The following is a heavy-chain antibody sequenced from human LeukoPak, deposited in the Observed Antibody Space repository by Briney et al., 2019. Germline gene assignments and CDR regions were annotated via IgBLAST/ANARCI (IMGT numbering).Heavy chain of an antibody. CDR2: IIPIFGTA. D-gene: IGHD1-26*01. J-gene: IGHJ5*02. Sequence: GASVKVSCKASGYTFTGYYMHWVRQAPGQGLEWMGGIIPIFGTANYAQKFQGRVTITADESTSTAYMELSSLRSEDTAVYYCARVPSGSYRWFDPWGQGTLVTVSS. CDR3: ARVPSGSYRWFDP. V-gene: IGHV1-69*13. CDR1: GYTFTGYY.